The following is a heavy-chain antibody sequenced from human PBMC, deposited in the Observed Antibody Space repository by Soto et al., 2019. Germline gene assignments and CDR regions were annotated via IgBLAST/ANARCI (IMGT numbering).Heavy chain of an antibody. Sequence: EVQLVESGGGLVQPGGSLRLSCAASGFAFNLYEMDWVRQAPGKGLEWVAYIKSGASTIFYTDSVKGRFTISRDDAKNLLYLEMNSLRAEDTAVYYCVKEKSVMYSGYDAFDVWGQGKMVTVS. V-gene: IGHV3-48*03. D-gene: IGHD5-12*01. J-gene: IGHJ3*01. CDR2: IKSGASTI. CDR1: GFAFNLYE. CDR3: VKEKSVMYSGYDAFDV.